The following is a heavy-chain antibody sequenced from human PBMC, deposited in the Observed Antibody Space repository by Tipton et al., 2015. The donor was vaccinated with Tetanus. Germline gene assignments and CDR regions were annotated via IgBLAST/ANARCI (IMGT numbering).Heavy chain of an antibody. Sequence: LRLSCTVSGGSITSYYWSWIRQPPGKGLEWIGNIYSSGSTYYNPSLKSRVTISVDTSRNQFSLRLKSVTPADTAMYYCARDHRLSASYAGWFDPWGQGTLATVSS. CDR1: GGSITSYY. CDR3: ARDHRLSASYAGWFDP. V-gene: IGHV4-59*01. CDR2: IYSSGST. J-gene: IGHJ5*02. D-gene: IGHD2-8*01.